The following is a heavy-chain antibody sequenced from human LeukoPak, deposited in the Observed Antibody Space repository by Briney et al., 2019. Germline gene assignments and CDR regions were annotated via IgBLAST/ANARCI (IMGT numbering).Heavy chain of an antibody. V-gene: IGHV1-69*05. CDR2: IIPIFGTA. CDR3: ARGGTSAAGDLYSDY. CDR1: GGTFSSYA. J-gene: IGHJ4*02. D-gene: IGHD6-13*01. Sequence: SVKVSCKASGGTFSSYAISWVRQAPGQGLEWMGGIIPIFGTANYAQKFQGRVTITTDESTSTAYMELSSLRSGDTAVYYCARGGTSAAGDLYSDYWGQGTLVTVSS.